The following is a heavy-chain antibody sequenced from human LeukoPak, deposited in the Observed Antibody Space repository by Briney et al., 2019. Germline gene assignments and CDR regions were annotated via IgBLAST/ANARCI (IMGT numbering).Heavy chain of an antibody. CDR3: AKDVYGSGSYTFDY. V-gene: IGHV3-9*01. D-gene: IGHD3-10*01. J-gene: IGHJ4*02. CDR2: ISWNSGSI. CDR1: GFTFDDYA. Sequence: PGGSLRLFCAASGFTFDDYAMHWVRQAPGKGLEWVSGISWNSGSIGYADSVKGRFTISRDNAKNSLYLQMNSLRAEDTALYYCAKDVYGSGSYTFDYWGQGTLVTVSS.